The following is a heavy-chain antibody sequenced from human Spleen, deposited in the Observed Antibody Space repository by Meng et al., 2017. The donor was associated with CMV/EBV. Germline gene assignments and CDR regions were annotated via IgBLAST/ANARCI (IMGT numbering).Heavy chain of an antibody. J-gene: IGHJ4*02. V-gene: IGHV3-21*01. D-gene: IGHD6-6*01. CDR1: GFTFSSYS. Sequence: GGSLRLSCAASGFTFSSYSMNWVRQAPGKGLEWVSSITPSSGYIYYADSVKGRFTISRDDAKNSLYLQMNSLGVEDTGVYYCARGAYSSSSGNYWGQGTLVTVSS. CDR2: ITPSSGYI. CDR3: ARGAYSSSSGNY.